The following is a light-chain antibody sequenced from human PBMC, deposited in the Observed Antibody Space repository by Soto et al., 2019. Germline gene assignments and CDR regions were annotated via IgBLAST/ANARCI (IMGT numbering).Light chain of an antibody. CDR2: GTS. J-gene: IGKJ4*01. CDR1: QSLSSN. V-gene: IGKV3-15*01. Sequence: ELEMTQSPAPLSVSPGERATLSCRASQSLSSNVAWYQQKPGQAPRLLIYGTSTRHTGIPARFSGSGSGTEFTLTISSLQSEDVAVYYCQQYYNWPLTLGGGTKVDIK. CDR3: QQYYNWPLT.